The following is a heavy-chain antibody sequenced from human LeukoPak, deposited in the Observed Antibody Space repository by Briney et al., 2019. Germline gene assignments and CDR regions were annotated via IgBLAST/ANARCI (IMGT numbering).Heavy chain of an antibody. V-gene: IGHV1-46*01. D-gene: IGHD2-8*01. CDR1: GYTFTSYY. J-gene: IGHJ6*03. CDR2: INPSGGST. Sequence: ASVKVSCKASGYTFTSYYMHWVRQAPGQGLEWMGIINPSGGSTSYAQKFQGRVTMTRDMSTSTVYMELSSLRSEDTAVYYCARGPEVYAPYYYYYYMDVWGKGTTVTVSS. CDR3: ARGPEVYAPYYYYYYMDV.